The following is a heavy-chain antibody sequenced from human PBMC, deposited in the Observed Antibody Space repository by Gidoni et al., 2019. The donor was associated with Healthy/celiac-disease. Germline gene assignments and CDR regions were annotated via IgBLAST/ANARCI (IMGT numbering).Heavy chain of an antibody. J-gene: IGHJ6*02. CDR2: INHSGST. V-gene: IGHV4-34*01. D-gene: IGHD2-2*01. CDR1: GGSSSGYY. Sequence: QVQLQQWGAGLLKPSETLSLTSAVYGGSSSGYYWSWIRQPPGQGLEWIGEINHSGSTNYNPSLKSRVTISVYTSKNQFSLRLSSVTAADTAVYYCARGVEDIVVVPAVALDVWGQGTTVTVSS. CDR3: ARGVEDIVVVPAVALDV.